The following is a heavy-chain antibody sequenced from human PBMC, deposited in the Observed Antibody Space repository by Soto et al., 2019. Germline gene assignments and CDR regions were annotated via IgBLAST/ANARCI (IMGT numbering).Heavy chain of an antibody. CDR2: ISWNSGSI. D-gene: IGHD3-10*01. CDR3: ARDTYGSGSYPDYFDY. J-gene: IGHJ4*02. Sequence: GGSLRLSCAASGFSFDDYAMHWVRQAPGKGLEWVSGISWNSGSIGYADSVKGRFTISRDNSKNTLYLQMNSLRAEDTAVYYCARDTYGSGSYPDYFDYWGKGTLVTVSS. CDR1: GFSFDDYA. V-gene: IGHV3-9*01.